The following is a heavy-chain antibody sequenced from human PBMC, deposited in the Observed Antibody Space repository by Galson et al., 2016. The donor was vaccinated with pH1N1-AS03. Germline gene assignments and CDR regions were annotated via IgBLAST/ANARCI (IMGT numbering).Heavy chain of an antibody. CDR1: GSISSSNFY. CDR2: IYFSGHT. J-gene: IGHJ2*01. V-gene: IGHV4-30-4*01. Sequence: GSISSSNFYWNWIRQAPGRGLECMGYIYFSGHTYYNPSLESRLTISVDTSKNHFSLALPSVTAADTAFSYCAQSLRVTRPWYFDLSGRGILFTVSS. CDR3: AQSLRVTRPWYFDL. D-gene: IGHD4-17*01.